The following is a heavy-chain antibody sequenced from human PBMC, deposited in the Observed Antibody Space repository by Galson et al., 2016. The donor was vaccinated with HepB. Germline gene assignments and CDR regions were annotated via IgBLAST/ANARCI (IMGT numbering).Heavy chain of an antibody. Sequence: SVKVSCKASGYTFTDYYMHWVRQAPGQGLEWMGWINPNSGGTNYAQKFQGRVTMTRDTSISTAYMELSRLRSDDTAGYYCARDRYYDSSSHFAFDIWGQGTMVTVSS. CDR2: INPNSGGT. CDR3: ARDRYYDSSSHFAFDI. D-gene: IGHD3-22*01. CDR1: GYTFTDYY. J-gene: IGHJ3*02. V-gene: IGHV1-2*02.